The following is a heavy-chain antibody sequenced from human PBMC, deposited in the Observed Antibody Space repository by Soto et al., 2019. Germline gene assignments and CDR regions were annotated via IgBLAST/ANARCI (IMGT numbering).Heavy chain of an antibody. J-gene: IGHJ6*03. CDR1: GFTCSTYS. CDR3: TSSAYMDV. CDR2: ISSGSSTI. V-gene: IGHV3-48*01. D-gene: IGHD2-2*01. Sequence: PGGSLRLSCAASGFTCSTYSMNWVRQAPGKGLEWVSYISSGSSTIYYADSVKGRFTISRDNAKNSLYLQMDSLRAEDTAVYYATSSAYMDVWGTGNTVTVSS.